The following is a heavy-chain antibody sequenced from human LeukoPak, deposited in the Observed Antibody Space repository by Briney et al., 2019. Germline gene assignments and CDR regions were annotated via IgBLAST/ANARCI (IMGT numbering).Heavy chain of an antibody. CDR1: GGSISSSSYY. Sequence: SETLSLTCTVSGGSISSSSYYWGWIRQPPGKGLEWIGSIYYSGSTYYNPSLKSRVTISVDTSKNQFSLKLSSVTAADTAVYYCARGSSYGFSMGYWGQGTLVTVSS. CDR2: IYYSGST. CDR3: ARGSSYGFSMGY. D-gene: IGHD5-18*01. J-gene: IGHJ4*02. V-gene: IGHV4-39*01.